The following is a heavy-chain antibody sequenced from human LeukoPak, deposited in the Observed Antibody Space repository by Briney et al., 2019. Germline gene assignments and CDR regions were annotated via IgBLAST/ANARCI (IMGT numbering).Heavy chain of an antibody. V-gene: IGHV1-69*05. D-gene: IGHD6-13*01. J-gene: IGHJ4*02. Sequence: ASVKVSCKASGGTFSSYAISWVRQAPGQGLEWMGGILPIFGTANYAQKLQGRVTMTTDTSTSTAYMELKSLRSDDTAVYYCARGYSSSWGAYYWGQGTLVTVSS. CDR1: GGTFSSYA. CDR3: ARGYSSSWGAYY. CDR2: ILPIFGTA.